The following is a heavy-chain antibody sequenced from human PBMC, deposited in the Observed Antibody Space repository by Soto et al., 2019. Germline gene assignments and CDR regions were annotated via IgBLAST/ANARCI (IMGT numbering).Heavy chain of an antibody. D-gene: IGHD6-19*01. Sequence: GGSLRLSCAASGFTFSSYAMHWVRQAPGKGLEWVAVISYDGSNKYYADSVKGRFTISRDNSKNTLYLQMNSLRAEDTAVYYCARDPIAVAGPFDYWGQGTLVTVSS. J-gene: IGHJ4*02. CDR1: GFTFSSYA. V-gene: IGHV3-30-3*01. CDR3: ARDPIAVAGPFDY. CDR2: ISYDGSNK.